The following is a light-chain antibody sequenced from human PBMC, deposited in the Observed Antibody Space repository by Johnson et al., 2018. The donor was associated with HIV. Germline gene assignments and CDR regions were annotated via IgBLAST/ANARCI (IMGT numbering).Light chain of an antibody. CDR2: DNN. J-gene: IGLJ1*01. Sequence: QPVLTQPPSVSAAPGQKVTISCSGSSSNIGNNYVSWYQQLPGTAPKLLIYDNNKRPSGIPDRFSGSKSGTSATLGITGLQTGAEADYYCGTWDFSLSAGLYVFGTGTKVTVL. V-gene: IGLV1-51*01. CDR1: SSNIGNNY. CDR3: GTWDFSLSAGLYV.